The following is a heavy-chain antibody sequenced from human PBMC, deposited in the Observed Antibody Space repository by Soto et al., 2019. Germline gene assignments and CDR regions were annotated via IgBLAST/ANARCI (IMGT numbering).Heavy chain of an antibody. CDR1: GGSISCSY. CDR2: VYYTGST. V-gene: IGHV4-59*01. CDR3: ARXIYDSDTGPNFQYYFDS. J-gene: IGHJ4*02. D-gene: IGHD3-22*01. Sequence: SETLSLTCSVSGGSISCSYWSWIRQSPGKGLEWLGYVYYTGSTNYSPSLRSRVSISVDTSKNEFSLRLSSVTAADTAMYYCARXIYDSDTGPNFQYYFDSWGQGTPVTVSS.